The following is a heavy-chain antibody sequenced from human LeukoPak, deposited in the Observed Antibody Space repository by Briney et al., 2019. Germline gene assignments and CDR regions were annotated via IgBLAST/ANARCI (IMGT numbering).Heavy chain of an antibody. J-gene: IGHJ6*02. Sequence: PGGSLRLSCAASGFTFSNYWMGWVRQAPGKGLEWVATIKQDGSEEYYVDSVKGRFTISRDNAKNSLYLQMNSLRAEDTAVYYCARDLSIFMVRGVMPGEYGMDVWGQGTTVTVSS. D-gene: IGHD3-10*01. CDR3: ARDLSIFMVRGVMPGEYGMDV. V-gene: IGHV3-7*01. CDR2: IKQDGSEE. CDR1: GFTFSNYW.